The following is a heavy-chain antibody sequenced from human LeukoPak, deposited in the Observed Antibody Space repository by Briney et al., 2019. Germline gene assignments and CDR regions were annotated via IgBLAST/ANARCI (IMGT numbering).Heavy chain of an antibody. J-gene: IGHJ4*02. CDR1: GFTFSSYG. CDR3: AKDGHDSSGYYSDY. Sequence: GGSLRLSCAASGFTFSSYGMHWVRQAPGKGLEWVAVISYDGSNKYYADSVKGRFTISRGNSKNTLYLQMNSLRAEDTAVYYCAKDGHDSSGYYSDYWGQGTLVTVSS. CDR2: ISYDGSNK. D-gene: IGHD3-22*01. V-gene: IGHV3-30*18.